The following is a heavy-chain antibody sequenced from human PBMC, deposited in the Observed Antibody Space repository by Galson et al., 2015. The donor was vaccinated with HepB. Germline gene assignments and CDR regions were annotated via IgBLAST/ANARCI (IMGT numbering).Heavy chain of an antibody. CDR1: RFTFSTHS. CDR3: ARDGRSPVEFWFDL. D-gene: IGHD3-10*01. CDR2: ITGPGVIV. Sequence: SLRLSCAASRFTFSTHSMNWVRQAPGKGLEWIAYITGPGVIVYADSVQGRFTISRDNAKYSLFLQMNSLRDEDTAVSYCARDGRSPVEFWFDLWGRGTLVTVSS. J-gene: IGHJ2*01. V-gene: IGHV3-48*02.